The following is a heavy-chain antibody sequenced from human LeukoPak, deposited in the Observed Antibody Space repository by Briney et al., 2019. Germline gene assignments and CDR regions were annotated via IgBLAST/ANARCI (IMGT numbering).Heavy chain of an antibody. CDR2: INWNGGST. CDR3: ARVDRGYSYAPEGY. D-gene: IGHD5-18*01. Sequence: GGSLRLSCAASGFTFSSYVMSWVRQAPGKGLEWVSGINWNGGSTGYADSGKGRFTISRDNAKNSLYLQMNSLRAEDTALYYCARVDRGYSYAPEGYWGQGTLVTVSS. CDR1: GFTFSSYV. J-gene: IGHJ4*02. V-gene: IGHV3-20*04.